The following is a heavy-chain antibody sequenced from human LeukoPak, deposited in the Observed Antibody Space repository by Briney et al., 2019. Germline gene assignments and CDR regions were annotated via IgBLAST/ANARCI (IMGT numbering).Heavy chain of an antibody. V-gene: IGHV4-30-2*01. J-gene: IGHJ5*02. CDR2: IYHSGST. D-gene: IGHD2-2*01. CDR1: GGSISSGGYS. Sequence: SETLSLTCAVSGGSISSGGYSWSWIRQPPGRGLEWIGYIYHSGSTYYNPSLKSRVTISVDRSKNQFSLKLSSVTAADTAVYYCARQFTGYCSSTSCPYNWFDPWAREPWSPSPQ. CDR3: ARQFTGYCSSTSCPYNWFDP.